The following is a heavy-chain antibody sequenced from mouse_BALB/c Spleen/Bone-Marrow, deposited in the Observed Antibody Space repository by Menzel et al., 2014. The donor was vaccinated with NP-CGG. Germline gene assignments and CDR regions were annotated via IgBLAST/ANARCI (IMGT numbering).Heavy chain of an antibody. J-gene: IGHJ3*01. CDR1: GFIFSSYA. CDR2: ISSGGSYT. CDR3: ARPHYYGSSWFAY. D-gene: IGHD1-1*01. V-gene: IGHV5-9-3*01. Sequence: EVQLVESGGGLVKPGGSLKLSCAASGFIFSSYAMSWVRQTQEKRLEWVATISSGGSYTYYPDSVKGRFTISRGNAKNTLYLQMSSLRSEDTAMYYCARPHYYGSSWFAYWGQGTLVTVSA.